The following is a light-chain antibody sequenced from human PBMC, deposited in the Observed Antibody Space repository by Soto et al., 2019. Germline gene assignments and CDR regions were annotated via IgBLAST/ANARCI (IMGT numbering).Light chain of an antibody. Sequence: EIVLTQSTVTLSLSPGERATRSCRASQSVSSSYLAWYQQKPGQAPRLLIYGASSRATGIPDRFSGSGSGTDFTLTISRLGPEDFAVYYCQQYGSSPTTFGQGTRLEIK. CDR3: QQYGSSPTT. CDR2: GAS. J-gene: IGKJ5*01. V-gene: IGKV3-20*01. CDR1: QSVSSSY.